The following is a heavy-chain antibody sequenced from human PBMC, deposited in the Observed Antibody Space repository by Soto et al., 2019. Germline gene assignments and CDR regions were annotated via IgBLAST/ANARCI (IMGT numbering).Heavy chain of an antibody. V-gene: IGHV1-3*01. CDR3: ARSAVSPFGGLIGPFDY. J-gene: IGHJ4*02. CDR1: GYTFTTYA. Sequence: GASVKVSCKASGYTFTTYAMHWVRQAPGQRLEWMGWINAANGNTKYSQKFQGRVTIIRDTSAYTAYMELTSLRSEDTAVYYCARSAVSPFGGLIGPFDYWGQGTLVTVSS. CDR2: INAANGNT. D-gene: IGHD3-16*02.